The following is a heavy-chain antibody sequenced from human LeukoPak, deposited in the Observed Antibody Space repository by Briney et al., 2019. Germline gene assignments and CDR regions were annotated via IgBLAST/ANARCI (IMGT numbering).Heavy chain of an antibody. V-gene: IGHV3-48*01. J-gene: IGHJ4*02. Sequence: GGSLTLSCAASVFTFSNSYMSWVREAPGRGVEWVSLISSGVSTIYCADSVKGRFTISRDYARNSLYLQKKSLRGEDMGVYYCVRGQGYWGQGTLVTVSS. CDR2: ISSGVSTI. CDR1: VFTFSNSY. CDR3: VRGQGY.